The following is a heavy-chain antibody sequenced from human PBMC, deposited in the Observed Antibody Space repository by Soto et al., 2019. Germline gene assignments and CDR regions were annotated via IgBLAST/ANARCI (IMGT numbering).Heavy chain of an antibody. CDR1: GFTFSSYA. Sequence: EVQLLESGGGLVQPGGSLRLSCAASGFTFSSYAMSWVRQAPGKGLEWVSAISGSGGSTYYADSVKGRFTISRDNSSNTLYLQMNSLRAEDMAVYYCANKGLADVNWYFDLWGRGTLVTVSS. J-gene: IGHJ2*01. D-gene: IGHD5-12*01. V-gene: IGHV3-23*01. CDR3: ANKGLADVNWYFDL. CDR2: ISGSGGST.